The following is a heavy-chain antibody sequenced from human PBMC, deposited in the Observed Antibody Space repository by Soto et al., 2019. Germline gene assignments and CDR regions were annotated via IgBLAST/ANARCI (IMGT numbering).Heavy chain of an antibody. J-gene: IGHJ3*02. V-gene: IGHV3-23*01. CDR1: GFTFSSYA. Sequence: EVQLLESGGGLVQPGGSLRLSCAASGFTFSSYAMSWVRQAPGKGLEWVSAISGSGGSTYYADSVKGRFTISRDNSKNTLSLQMNSLRAEDTAVYYCAKRRSGSDAFDIWGQGTMVTVSS. CDR2: ISGSGGST. D-gene: IGHD3-22*01. CDR3: AKRRSGSDAFDI.